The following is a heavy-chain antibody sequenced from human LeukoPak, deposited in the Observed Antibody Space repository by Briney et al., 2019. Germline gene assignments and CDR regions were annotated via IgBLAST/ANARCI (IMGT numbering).Heavy chain of an antibody. Sequence: PGGSLRLSCAASGFTSINFAMNWVRQAPGKGLEWVSVISISGGNTDYADSVKGRFTISRDNSKNTLYLRMNSLRAEDTAIYYCVKGWGAFDYWGQGTLVTVSS. V-gene: IGHV3-23*01. CDR1: GFTSINFA. CDR2: ISISGGNT. J-gene: IGHJ4*02. CDR3: VKGWGAFDY. D-gene: IGHD3-16*01.